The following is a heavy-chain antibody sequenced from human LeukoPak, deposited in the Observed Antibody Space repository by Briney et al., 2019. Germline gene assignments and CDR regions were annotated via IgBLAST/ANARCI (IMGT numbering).Heavy chain of an antibody. CDR1: GYTFTGYY. CDR2: INPNSGGT. D-gene: IGHD5-12*01. CDR3: ARGPLRGYYYYGMDV. V-gene: IGHV1-2*02. Sequence: ASVKVSCKASGYTFTGYYMHWVRQAPGQGLEWMGWINPNSGGTNYAQKFQGRVTMTRNTSISTAYMELSSLRSEDTAVYYCARGPLRGYYYYGMDVWGQGTTVTVSS. J-gene: IGHJ6*02.